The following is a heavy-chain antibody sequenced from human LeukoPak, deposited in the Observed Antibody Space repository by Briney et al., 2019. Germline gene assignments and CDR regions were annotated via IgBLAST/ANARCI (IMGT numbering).Heavy chain of an antibody. Sequence: PSETLSLTCSVSGASIRIGDYSWGWILHPPGKGLEWIGYIYDSGSTYYNPSLKSRITISVDTSENRFSLKLSSVTATDTAVYYCARDCSGGSCYGAFDIWGQGTMVTVSS. D-gene: IGHD2-15*01. CDR3: ARDCSGGSCYGAFDI. CDR1: GASIRIGDYS. CDR2: IYDSGST. V-gene: IGHV4-30-4*01. J-gene: IGHJ3*02.